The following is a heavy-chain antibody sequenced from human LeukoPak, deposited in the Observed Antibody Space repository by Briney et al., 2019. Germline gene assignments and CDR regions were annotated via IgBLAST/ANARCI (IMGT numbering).Heavy chain of an antibody. CDR2: ISYDGSNK. V-gene: IGHV3-30*18. CDR1: GFTFSSYG. Sequence: PGGSLRLSCAASGFTFSSYGMHWVRQAPGKGLEWVAVISYDGSNKYYADSVKGRFTISRDNSKNTLYLQMNSLRAEDTAVYYCAKRPGSGSLWGFKYYFDYWGQGTLVTVSS. D-gene: IGHD3-10*01. CDR3: AKRPGSGSLWGFKYYFDY. J-gene: IGHJ4*02.